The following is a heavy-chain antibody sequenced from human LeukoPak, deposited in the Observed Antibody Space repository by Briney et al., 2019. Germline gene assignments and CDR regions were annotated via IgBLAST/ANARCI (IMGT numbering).Heavy chain of an antibody. Sequence: PGGSLRLSCAASGFIFSDYYMSWIRQAPGKGLEWISYIGSSGSPIYYADSVKGRFTISRDNAKNSLYLQMNSLRAEDTAVYYCARVAGYTYSYYFDYWGQGSLVTVSS. V-gene: IGHV3-11*01. CDR2: IGSSGSPI. J-gene: IGHJ4*02. CDR3: ARVAGYTYSYYFDY. D-gene: IGHD3-16*02. CDR1: GFIFSDYY.